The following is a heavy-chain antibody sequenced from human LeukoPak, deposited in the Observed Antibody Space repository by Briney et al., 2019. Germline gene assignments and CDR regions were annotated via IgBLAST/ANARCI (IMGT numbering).Heavy chain of an antibody. V-gene: IGHV3-15*01. J-gene: IGHJ4*02. CDR1: GFTFSHAW. CDR2: IKSKAHGGTT. Sequence: PGGSLRLSCAASGFTFSHAWLSWVRQAPGKGLEWVGHIKSKAHGGTTDYAAPVKGRFTISRDDSKNMLYLEMNSLTTEDTAIYYCSPRDYRGQGTLVTVSS. CDR3: SPRDY.